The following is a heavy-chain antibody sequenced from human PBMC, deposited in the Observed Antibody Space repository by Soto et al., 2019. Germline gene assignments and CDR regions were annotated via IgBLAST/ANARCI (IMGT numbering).Heavy chain of an antibody. CDR1: GFTFSGHY. V-gene: IGHV3-11*01. CDR2: LTNDGGYT. CDR3: AKDRRDHKPRTDAFDV. Sequence: SLRLSCKASGFTFSGHYMNWIRQAPGKGLEWLAYLTNDGGYTYYADSVSGRFTIWRDNAKDSLYLQINDLRADDTGVYYCAKDRRDHKPRTDAFDVWGQGTTVTVSS. J-gene: IGHJ3*01.